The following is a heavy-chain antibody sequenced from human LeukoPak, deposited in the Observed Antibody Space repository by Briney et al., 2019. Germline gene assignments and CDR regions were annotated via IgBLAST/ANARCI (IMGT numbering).Heavy chain of an antibody. CDR3: ATSASGSYYEAIDY. D-gene: IGHD1-26*01. J-gene: IGHJ4*02. CDR1: GFTVSSNY. V-gene: IGHV3-66*01. CDR2: IYSGGST. Sequence: GGSLRLSCAASGFTVSSNYMSWVRQAPGKGLEWVSVIYSGGSTYYADSVKGRFTISRDNSKNTLYLQMNSLRAEDTAVYYCATSASGSYYEAIDYWGQGTLVTVSS.